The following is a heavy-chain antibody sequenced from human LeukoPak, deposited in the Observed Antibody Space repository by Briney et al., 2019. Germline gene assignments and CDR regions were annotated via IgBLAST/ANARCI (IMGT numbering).Heavy chain of an antibody. CDR2: ISSSGSTI. CDR3: ARGAGSSWIRSPRYFDY. D-gene: IGHD6-13*01. CDR1: GFTLSSYE. Sequence: GGSPRLSCAASGFTLSSYEMNWVRQAPGKGLEWVSYISSSGSTIYYADSVKGRFTISRDNAKNSLYLQMNSLRAEDTAVYYCARGAGSSWIRSPRYFDYWGQGTLVTVSS. J-gene: IGHJ4*02. V-gene: IGHV3-48*03.